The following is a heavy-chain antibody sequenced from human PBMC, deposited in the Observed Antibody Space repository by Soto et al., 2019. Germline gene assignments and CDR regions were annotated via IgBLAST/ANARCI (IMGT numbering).Heavy chain of an antibody. CDR3: ARAGYYGSGSYYNVPWFDP. D-gene: IGHD3-10*01. Sequence: PSETLSLTCAVYGGSFSGYYWSWIRQPPGKGLEWIGEINHSGSTNYNPSLKSRVTISVDTSKNQFSLKLSSVTAADTAVYYCARAGYYGSGSYYNVPWFDPWGQGTLVTVSS. CDR1: GGSFSGYY. CDR2: INHSGST. V-gene: IGHV4-34*01. J-gene: IGHJ5*02.